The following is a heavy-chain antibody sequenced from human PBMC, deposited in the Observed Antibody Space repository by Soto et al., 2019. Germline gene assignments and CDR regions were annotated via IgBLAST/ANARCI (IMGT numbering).Heavy chain of an antibody. CDR2: VSHRGTA. CDR3: ASIHWSQSSLDY. CDR1: CGSIDSTDYS. D-gene: IGHD6-19*01. J-gene: IGHJ4*02. V-gene: IGHV4-30-2*01. Sequence: SEPLSLTCGVSCGSIDSTDYSLSWIRQPPGKGLEWIGYVSHRGTAYSIPSLKGRLTLSMDSSQTQFSLKLTSVTAADSAVYYCASIHWSQSSLDYWARGIRVAV.